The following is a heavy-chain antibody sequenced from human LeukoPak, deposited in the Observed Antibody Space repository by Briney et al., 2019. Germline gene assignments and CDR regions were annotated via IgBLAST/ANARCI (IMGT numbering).Heavy chain of an antibody. CDR1: GYRFTIYW. D-gene: IGHD7-27*01. Sequence: ESLKISCKGSGYRFTIYWISWVRQMPGKGLEWMGRIDPSDSYTNYSPSFQGHVTISADKSISTAYLQWSSLKASDTAMYYCARHLKRAVKGGLWGSWEHDDFDMWGQGTMVTVSS. CDR3: ARHLKRAVKGGLWGSWEHDDFDM. V-gene: IGHV5-10-1*01. J-gene: IGHJ3*02. CDR2: IDPSDSYT.